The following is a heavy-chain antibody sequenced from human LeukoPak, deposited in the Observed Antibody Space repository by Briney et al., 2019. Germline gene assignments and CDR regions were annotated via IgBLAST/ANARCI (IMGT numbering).Heavy chain of an antibody. Sequence: GGSLRLSCAASGFNVNNAWMSWVRQAPGKGLEWVSRIRSKIDGGATDYAAPVKGRFTISRDDSKNTLYLQINSLKIEDTAMYYCYTSITDYWGQGTLVTVSS. V-gene: IGHV3-15*07. J-gene: IGHJ4*02. D-gene: IGHD2-21*01. CDR2: IRSKIDGGAT. CDR1: GFNVNNAW. CDR3: YTSITDY.